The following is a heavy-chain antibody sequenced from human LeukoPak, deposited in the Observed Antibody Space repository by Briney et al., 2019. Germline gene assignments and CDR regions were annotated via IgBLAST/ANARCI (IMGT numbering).Heavy chain of an antibody. J-gene: IGHJ4*02. D-gene: IGHD6-19*01. Sequence: ASVKVSCKASGYTFTSYGISWVRQAPGQGLEWVGWISAYNGNTNYAQKLQGRVTMTTDTSTSTAYMELRSLRSDDTAVYYCARDYSSGWLVDYWGQGTLVTVSS. CDR2: ISAYNGNT. V-gene: IGHV1-18*01. CDR1: GYTFTSYG. CDR3: ARDYSSGWLVDY.